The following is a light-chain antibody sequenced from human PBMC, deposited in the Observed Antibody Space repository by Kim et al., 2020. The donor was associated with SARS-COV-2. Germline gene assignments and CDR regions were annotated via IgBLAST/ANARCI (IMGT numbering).Light chain of an antibody. J-gene: IGKJ1*01. CDR3: QQSYSTPWT. CDR1: QSISGY. Sequence: ASVGDRVTITCRASQSISGYLNWYQQKPGKAPNLLIYAASSLQSGVPSRFSGSGSGTDFTLTISSLQPEDFAMYYCQQSYSTPWTFGQGTKVDIK. CDR2: AAS. V-gene: IGKV1-39*01.